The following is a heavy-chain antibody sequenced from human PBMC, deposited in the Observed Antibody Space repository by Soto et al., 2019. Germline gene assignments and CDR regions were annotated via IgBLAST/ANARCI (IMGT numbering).Heavy chain of an antibody. CDR2: IYYSGPT. CDR3: VRVGVGIGNHFDS. CDR1: GGSLSSGYY. Sequence: PSETLSLTCTVSGGSLSSGYYLARLRPHPGKWLEWIGYIYYSGPTYYNPSLKSRATMSVDTSKNQFSLNLKSITAADTAVYYCVRVGVGIGNHFDSWGRGTLVTRSS. D-gene: IGHD1-26*01. J-gene: IGHJ4*02. V-gene: IGHV4-61*01.